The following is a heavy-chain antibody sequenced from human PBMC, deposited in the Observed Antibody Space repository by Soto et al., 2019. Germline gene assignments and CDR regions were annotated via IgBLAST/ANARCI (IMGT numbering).Heavy chain of an antibody. V-gene: IGHV3-23*01. CDR1: GFTFSSYA. CDR2: LSVSGGSQ. J-gene: IGHJ4*02. D-gene: IGHD4-17*01. Sequence: EVQLLESGGGLVQPGGSLRLSCAASGFTFSSYAMNWVRQAPGKGLEWVAGLSVSGGSQSYADSVKGQFTISRDNSKNTLYLHMNSLRADSTAVCYCARESRGTTVTTFFDYWGQGTLVTFSS. CDR3: ARESRGTTVTTFFDY.